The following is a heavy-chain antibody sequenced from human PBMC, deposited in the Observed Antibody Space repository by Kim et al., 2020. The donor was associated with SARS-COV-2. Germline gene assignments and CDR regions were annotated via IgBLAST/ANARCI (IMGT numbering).Heavy chain of an antibody. J-gene: IGHJ3*02. CDR3: AKGGDNSSGYLDAFDI. V-gene: IGHV3-9*01. Sequence: GGSLRLSCAASGFTFDGYSMNWVRQAPGKGLEWVSCISWSSGNIDYADSVKGRFTISRDNAKNSLYLQMNSLRAEDTALYYCAKGGDNSSGYLDAFDIWGQGTMVTVSS. CDR2: ISWSSGNI. D-gene: IGHD3-22*01. CDR1: GFTFDGYS.